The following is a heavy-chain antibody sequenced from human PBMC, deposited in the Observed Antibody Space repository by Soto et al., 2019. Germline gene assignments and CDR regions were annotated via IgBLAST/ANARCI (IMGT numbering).Heavy chain of an antibody. V-gene: IGHV3-15*07. Sequence: GGSLRLSCAASGFTFSNAWMNWVRQAPGKGLEWVGRIKSKTDGGTTDYAAPVKGRFTISRDDSKNTLYLQMNSLKTEDTAVYYCTTDARQQLVPQDYWGQGTLVTVSS. CDR3: TTDARQQLVPQDY. D-gene: IGHD6-13*01. J-gene: IGHJ4*02. CDR1: GFTFSNAW. CDR2: IKSKTDGGTT.